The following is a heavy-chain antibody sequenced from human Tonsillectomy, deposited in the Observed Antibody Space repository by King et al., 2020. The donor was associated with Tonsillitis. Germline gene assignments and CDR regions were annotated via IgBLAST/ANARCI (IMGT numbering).Heavy chain of an antibody. CDR2: VIPLRGSS. CDR1: GGTFTNYA. Sequence: VQLVESGAEVKKPGSTVKVSCKASGGTFTNYAINWVRQAPGQGLEWLGRVIPLRGSSKYAQKYQGRVTITADTATTTAYMELRSLTSEATAVYYCVRDEAIYGIFNYYAMDVWGQGTTVSVFS. V-gene: IGHV1-69*09. CDR3: VRDEAIYGIFNYYAMDV. J-gene: IGHJ6*02. D-gene: IGHD3-3*01.